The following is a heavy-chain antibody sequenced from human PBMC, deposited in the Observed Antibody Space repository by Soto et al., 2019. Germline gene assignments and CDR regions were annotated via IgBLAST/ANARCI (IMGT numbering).Heavy chain of an antibody. Sequence: GASVKVSCKASGYTFTGHYIHWVRQAPEQGPEWMGEIGPESGATRYAQKFQGRVTMTMDMSITTVSMELSNLSPDDTAVYYCGRGRSGQIVVFYWAQGTPVTVSS. D-gene: IGHD5-12*01. J-gene: IGHJ4*02. CDR1: GYTFTGHY. CDR3: GRGRSGQIVVFY. CDR2: IGPESGAT. V-gene: IGHV1-2*02.